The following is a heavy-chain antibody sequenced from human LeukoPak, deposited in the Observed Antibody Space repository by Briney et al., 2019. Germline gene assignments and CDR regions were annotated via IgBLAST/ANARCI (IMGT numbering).Heavy chain of an antibody. CDR1: GFTFSSYE. CDR2: ISSSGSTI. D-gene: IGHD6-13*01. Sequence: PGGSLRLSCAASGFTFSSYEMNWVRQAPGKGLEWVSYISSSGSTIYYADAVKGRFTISRGNAKNSLYLQMNSLRAEDTAVYYCARAGIAAALTDYWGQGTLVTVSS. CDR3: ARAGIAAALTDY. V-gene: IGHV3-48*03. J-gene: IGHJ4*02.